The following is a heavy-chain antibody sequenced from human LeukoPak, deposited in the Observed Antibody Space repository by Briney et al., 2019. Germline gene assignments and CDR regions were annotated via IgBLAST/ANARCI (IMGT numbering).Heavy chain of an antibody. Sequence: ASVKVSCKASGCTFTSYGISWVRQAPGQGLEWMGWISTYLGNTDYAQKFQGRVTMTTDTSTTTVHMELRSLRSDDTAVYYCARTYGDYRFFDHWGQGTLVTVSS. CDR3: ARTYGDYRFFDH. CDR2: ISTYLGNT. J-gene: IGHJ4*02. CDR1: GCTFTSYG. V-gene: IGHV1-18*01. D-gene: IGHD4-17*01.